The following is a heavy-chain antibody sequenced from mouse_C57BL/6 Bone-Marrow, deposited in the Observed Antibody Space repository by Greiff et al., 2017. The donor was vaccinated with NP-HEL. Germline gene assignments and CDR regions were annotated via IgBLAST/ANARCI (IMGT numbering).Heavy chain of an antibody. CDR1: GFTFSDYG. J-gene: IGHJ4*01. Sequence: EVKLVESGGGLVQPGGSLKLSCAASGFTFSDYGMAWVRQAPRQGPEWVAFISPLAYSTYYADTVTGRFTISIENAKNTLYLEMSSLRSEDTAMYYCARLGREKYYAMDYWGQGTSVTVSS. CDR2: ISPLAYST. CDR3: ARLGREKYYAMDY. D-gene: IGHD4-1*01. V-gene: IGHV5-15*01.